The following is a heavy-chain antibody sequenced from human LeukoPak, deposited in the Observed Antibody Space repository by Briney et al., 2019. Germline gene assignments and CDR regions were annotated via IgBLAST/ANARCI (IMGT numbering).Heavy chain of an antibody. D-gene: IGHD6-19*01. CDR3: ARDFDSSGPWNWFDP. Sequence: SVKVSCKASGGTFSSYAISWVRQAPGQALEWMGGIIPIFGTANYAQKFQGRVTITADKSTSTAYMELSSLRSEDTAVYYCARDFDSSGPWNWFDPWGQEPWSPSPQ. CDR2: IIPIFGTA. V-gene: IGHV1-69*06. CDR1: GGTFSSYA. J-gene: IGHJ5*02.